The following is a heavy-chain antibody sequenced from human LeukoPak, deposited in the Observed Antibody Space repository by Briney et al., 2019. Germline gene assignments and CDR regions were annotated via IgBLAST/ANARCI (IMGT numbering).Heavy chain of an antibody. D-gene: IGHD2-21*02. J-gene: IGHJ3*02. CDR1: GDSVTSGGYF. CDR2: ISNSGTT. CDR3: ARDVVVTSSPDAFDI. V-gene: IGHV4-31*03. Sequence: SETLSLTCTVSGDSVTSGGYFWTWIRQHPGKGLEWIGYISNSGTTSYNPSLKSRVSISVDTSNKQFSLRLSSVTAADTAVYYCARDVVVTSSPDAFDIWGQGTMVTVSS.